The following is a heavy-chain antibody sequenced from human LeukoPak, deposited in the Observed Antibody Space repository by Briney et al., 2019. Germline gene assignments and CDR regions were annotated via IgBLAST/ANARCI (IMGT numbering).Heavy chain of an antibody. J-gene: IGHJ4*02. V-gene: IGHV4-4*07. CDR3: ARAGGIYDSSGHYRFFDY. D-gene: IGHD3-22*01. CDR1: GGSISINF. Sequence: SETLSLTCTVSGGSISINFWTWIRQPAGKGLEWIGRISTSGSTDYNPSLKTRVTMSLDTSKKQFSLKLSSVTAADTAVYYCARAGGIYDSSGHYRFFDYWGQGTLVAVSS. CDR2: ISTSGST.